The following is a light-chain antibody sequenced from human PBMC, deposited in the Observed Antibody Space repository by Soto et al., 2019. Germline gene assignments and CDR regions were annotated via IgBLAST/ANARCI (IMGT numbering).Light chain of an antibody. V-gene: IGLV1-47*01. J-gene: IGLJ1*01. CDR1: TSNIGNNY. CDR2: MNN. Sequence: ALAQPPPPSWTPGQRGTISFSGNTSNIGNNYVFWYQQLPGAAPKLLIYMNNQRPSGVPDRFSNSESGTSASLAISGLRSEDEADYYCAAWDDSLSGHVFGTGTKVTVL. CDR3: AAWDDSLSGHV.